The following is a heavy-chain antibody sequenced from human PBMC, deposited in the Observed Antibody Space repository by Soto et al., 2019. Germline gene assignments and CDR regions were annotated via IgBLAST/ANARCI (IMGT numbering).Heavy chain of an antibody. V-gene: IGHV4-39*01. Sequence: SETLSLTCTVSGGSISSSSYYWGWIRQPPGKGLEWIGSINYSGSTYYNPSLKSRVTISVDTSKNQFSLKLSSVTAADTAVYYCARTDNSGSYPVFDDWGQGTLVTVSS. J-gene: IGHJ4*02. CDR2: INYSGST. CDR3: ARTDNSGSYPVFDD. D-gene: IGHD1-26*01. CDR1: GGSISSSSYY.